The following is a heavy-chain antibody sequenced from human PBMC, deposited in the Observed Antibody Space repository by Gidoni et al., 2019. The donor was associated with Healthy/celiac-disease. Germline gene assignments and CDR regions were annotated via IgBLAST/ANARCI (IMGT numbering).Heavy chain of an antibody. CDR3: ARRITIFGVVISAFDI. CDR1: GGSIRSGDYY. Sequence: QVQLQESGPGLVKPSQTLSLTCTVSGGSIRSGDYYWSWIRQPPGKGLEWIGYIYYSGSTYYNPSLKSRVTIAVDTSKNQFSLKLSSVTAADTAVYYCARRITIFGVVISAFDIWGQGTMVTVSS. V-gene: IGHV4-30-4*01. D-gene: IGHD3-3*01. J-gene: IGHJ3*02. CDR2: IYYSGST.